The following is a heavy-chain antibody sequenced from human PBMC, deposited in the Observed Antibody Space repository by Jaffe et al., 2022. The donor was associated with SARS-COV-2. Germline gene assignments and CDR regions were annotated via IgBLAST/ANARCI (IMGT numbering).Heavy chain of an antibody. J-gene: IGHJ5*02. V-gene: IGHV1-3*01. Sequence: QVQLVQSGAEVRKPGASVKVSCKASGYTFTTYTIHWLRQAPGQGLEWMGWVNVGNGNTKYSQRFQGRVTITTDTSATTAYMELSSLRSEDTAVYYCARDRVVASLGEATNWFDPWGQGTLVTVSS. CDR3: ARDRVVASLGEATNWFDP. D-gene: IGHD3-16*01. CDR1: GYTFTTYT. CDR2: VNVGNGNT.